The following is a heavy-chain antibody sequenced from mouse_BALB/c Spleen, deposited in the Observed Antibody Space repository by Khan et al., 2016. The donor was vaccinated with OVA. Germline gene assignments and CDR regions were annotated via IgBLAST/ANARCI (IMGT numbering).Heavy chain of an antibody. Sequence: QVQLKQSGAELVRPGASVKLSCKTSGYIFTSYWIHWVKQRSGPGLEWIARIYPGTDNTYYNEKFRDKATLTADKSSSTAYMRLSSLKSEDSDVYFCAREEALYHFDHWGQGTTLTVSS. CDR3: AREEALYHFDH. CDR1: GYIFTSYW. CDR2: IYPGTDNT. D-gene: IGHD3-2*02. J-gene: IGHJ2*01. V-gene: IGHV1-76*01.